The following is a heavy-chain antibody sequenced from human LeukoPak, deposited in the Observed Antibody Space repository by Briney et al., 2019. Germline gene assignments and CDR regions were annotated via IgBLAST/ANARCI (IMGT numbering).Heavy chain of an antibody. J-gene: IGHJ4*02. D-gene: IGHD3-9*01. CDR2: ISGYNGNA. Sequence: GASVKVSCKASGYTFTSYGLSWVRQAPGQGLEWMGWISGYNGNANYAQKFQGRVTMTRDTSISTAYMELSRLRSDDTAVYYCARESQFTYYDILTGYYPSDYFDYWGQGTLVAVSS. V-gene: IGHV1-18*01. CDR3: ARESQFTYYDILTGYYPSDYFDY. CDR1: GYTFTSYG.